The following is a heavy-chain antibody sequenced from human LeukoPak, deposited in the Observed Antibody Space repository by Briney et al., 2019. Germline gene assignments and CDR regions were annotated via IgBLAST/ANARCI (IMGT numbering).Heavy chain of an antibody. V-gene: IGHV3-30*02. Sequence: PGGSLRLSCAASEFTFSSYGMHWVRQAPGKGLEWGAFIRNDGSNKYYADSVKGRFTISRDNFKKTMFLEMNSLRTEDTAVYHCAKDRWVGATDYFDYWGQGTQVTVST. D-gene: IGHD1-26*01. CDR2: IRNDGSNK. CDR1: EFTFSSYG. J-gene: IGHJ4*02. CDR3: AKDRWVGATDYFDY.